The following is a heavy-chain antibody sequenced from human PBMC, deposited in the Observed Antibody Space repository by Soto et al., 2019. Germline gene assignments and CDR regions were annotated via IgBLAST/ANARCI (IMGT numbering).Heavy chain of an antibody. J-gene: IGHJ4*02. V-gene: IGHV3-30*18. CDR1: GFTFSSYG. CDR2: ISYDGSNK. Sequence: QVQLVESGGGVVQPGRSLRVSCAASGFTFSSYGMHWVRQAPGKGLEWVAVISYDGSNKYYADSVKGRFTISRDNSKNTLYLQMNSLRAEDTAVYYCANAPAILLVPAAMGGDYWGQGTLVTVSS. CDR3: ANAPAILLVPAAMGGDY. D-gene: IGHD2-2*01.